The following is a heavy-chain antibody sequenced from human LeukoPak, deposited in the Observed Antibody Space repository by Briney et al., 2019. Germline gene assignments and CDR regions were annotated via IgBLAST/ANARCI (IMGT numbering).Heavy chain of an antibody. V-gene: IGHV1-2*02. CDR1: GYTFTGYY. Sequence: ASVKLSCNSSGYTFTGYYMHWGWQPPAQGLELEGMINPNSSGTNYSQKFQSSVTITRDTSISTPYIQLIRLRSDDTTVYYCWRDQVAGPPNWFDPRGQGTMVTVPS. CDR2: INPNSSGT. D-gene: IGHD6-13*01. J-gene: IGHJ5*02. CDR3: WRDQVAGPPNWFDP.